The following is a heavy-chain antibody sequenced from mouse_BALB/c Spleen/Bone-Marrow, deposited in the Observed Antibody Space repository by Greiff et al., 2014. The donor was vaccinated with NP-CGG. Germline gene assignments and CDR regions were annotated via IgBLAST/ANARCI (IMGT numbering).Heavy chain of an antibody. CDR1: GFNIKDTY. D-gene: IGHD2-4*01. J-gene: IGHJ1*01. Sequence: VQLQQPGAELVKPGASVKLSCTASGFNIKDTYMHWVQQRPEQGLEWIGRIDPANGNTKYAPKFQGKATITADTSSNTPYLQLSSLTSEDTAIYYCATMITDWYFDVWGAGTTVTVSS. CDR2: IDPANGNT. CDR3: ATMITDWYFDV. V-gene: IGHV14-3*02.